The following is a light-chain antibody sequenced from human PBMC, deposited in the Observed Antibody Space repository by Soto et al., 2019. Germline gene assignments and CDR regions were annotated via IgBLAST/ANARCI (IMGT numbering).Light chain of an antibody. Sequence: QLSLSPSSLSASVGDRVTITCRASQGISSFLAWYQQKPGKAPKLLIYAAATLQSGVPSRFSGSGSGTDFTLTISSFQPEDFATHYCQQLTNSPPITFAQGTKLDIK. CDR1: QGISSF. CDR3: QQLTNSPPIT. CDR2: AAA. J-gene: IGKJ5*01. V-gene: IGKV1-9*01.